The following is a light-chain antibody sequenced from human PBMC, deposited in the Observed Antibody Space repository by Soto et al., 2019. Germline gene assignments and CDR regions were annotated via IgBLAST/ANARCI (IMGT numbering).Light chain of an antibody. Sequence: QSALTQPPSASGSPGQSVTISCTGTSSDVGAYKYVSWYQQYPGKAPKLMIYEVTKRPSGVPDRFSGSKSGNTASLTVSGRQAGDEADYYCTSYVGNDIWVFGGGTKLTVL. CDR1: SSDVGAYKY. V-gene: IGLV2-8*01. CDR2: EVT. J-gene: IGLJ3*02. CDR3: TSYVGNDIWV.